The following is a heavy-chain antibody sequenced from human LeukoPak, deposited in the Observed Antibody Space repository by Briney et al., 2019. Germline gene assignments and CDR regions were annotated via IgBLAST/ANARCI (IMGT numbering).Heavy chain of an antibody. Sequence: GESLKISCKGSGYSFTSYWIGWVRQMPGKGLEWMGIIYPGDSDTRYGPSFQGQVTISADKSISTAYLQWRSLKASDTAMYYCARDGKSGSYLPTDFDYWGQGTLVTVSS. V-gene: IGHV5-51*01. CDR2: IYPGDSDT. CDR1: GYSFTSYW. CDR3: ARDGKSGSYLPTDFDY. D-gene: IGHD1-26*01. J-gene: IGHJ4*02.